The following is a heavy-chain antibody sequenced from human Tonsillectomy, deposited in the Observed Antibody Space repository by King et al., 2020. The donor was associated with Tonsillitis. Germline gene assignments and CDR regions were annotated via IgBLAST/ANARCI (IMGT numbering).Heavy chain of an antibody. Sequence: QLQLQESGPGLVKPSETLSLTCTVSGGSISSYYWSWIRQPPGKGLAWIGYIYYSGSTNYNPSLKSRVTISVDTSKNQFSLKLSSVTAADTAVYYCARRQYSRSSGFVVDPWGQGTLVTVSS. V-gene: IGHV4-59*08. CDR3: ARRQYSRSSGFVVDP. CDR1: GGSISSYY. CDR2: IYYSGST. D-gene: IGHD6-6*01. J-gene: IGHJ5*02.